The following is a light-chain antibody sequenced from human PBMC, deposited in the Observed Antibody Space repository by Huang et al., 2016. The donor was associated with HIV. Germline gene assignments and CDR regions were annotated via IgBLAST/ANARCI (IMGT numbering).Light chain of an antibody. V-gene: IGKV1-5*03. Sequence: DIQMTQSPSTLSASVGDRVTIPCRASQSISSWLAWYQQKPGKAPKLLISKASDLESGVPSRFSGSGSGTEFTLTISSLQPDDFATYYCQQYNTYLYTFGQGTKLEIK. CDR3: QQYNTYLYT. CDR2: KAS. J-gene: IGKJ2*01. CDR1: QSISSW.